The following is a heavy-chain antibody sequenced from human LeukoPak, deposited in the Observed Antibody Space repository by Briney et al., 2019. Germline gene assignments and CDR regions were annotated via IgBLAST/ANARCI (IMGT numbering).Heavy chain of an antibody. D-gene: IGHD6-19*01. V-gene: IGHV3-7*05. Sequence: GGSLRLSRAASGFTFSSYWMSWVRQAPGKGLEWVATINHDGSERFYVDSVKGRFTISRDNAQNSLFLQMTSLRAEDTAVFSCARGSSGWSFDYWGQGTLVTVSS. CDR2: INHDGSER. CDR3: ARGSSGWSFDY. CDR1: GFTFSSYW. J-gene: IGHJ4*02.